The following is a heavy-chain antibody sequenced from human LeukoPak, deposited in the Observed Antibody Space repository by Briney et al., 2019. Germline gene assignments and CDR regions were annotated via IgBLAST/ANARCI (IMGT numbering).Heavy chain of an antibody. CDR3: ARELSQIVWGGLDY. J-gene: IGHJ4*02. D-gene: IGHD2-21*01. Sequence: PGGSLRPSCAASGFIFSHYGMHWVRQAPGKGLEWVAVIQNDASTENFADSVKGRFTISRDNSKNTVFLQMNSLRVEDTAVYYCARELSQIVWGGLDYGGQGTLVSVSS. CDR1: GFIFSHYG. CDR2: IQNDASTE. V-gene: IGHV3-33*05.